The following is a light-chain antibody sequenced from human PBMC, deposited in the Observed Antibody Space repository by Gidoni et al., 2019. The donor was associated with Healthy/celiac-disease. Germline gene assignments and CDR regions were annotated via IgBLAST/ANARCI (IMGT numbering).Light chain of an antibody. V-gene: IGKV4-1*01. CDR1: QSVLYSSNNKNY. CDR3: QQYYSTLT. CDR2: WAS. Sequence: DIVMTQSPDSLAVSLGERATINCKSSQSVLYSSNNKNYVAWYQQKPGQPPKLLIYWASTRESGVPDRFSGSGSGTDFTLTISSLQAEDVAVYYCQQYYSTLTFXGXTKVEIK. J-gene: IGKJ4*01.